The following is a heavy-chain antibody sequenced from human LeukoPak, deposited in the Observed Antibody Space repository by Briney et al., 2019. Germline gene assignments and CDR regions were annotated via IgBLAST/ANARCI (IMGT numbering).Heavy chain of an antibody. CDR1: GFTFSSYA. CDR3: ARVNSARGYSYGFDY. J-gene: IGHJ4*02. Sequence: PGGSLRLSCAASGFTFSSYAMHWVRQAPGKGLEWVAVISYDGSNKYYADSVKGRFTISRDNSKNTLYLQMNSLRAEDTAVYYCARVNSARGYSYGFDYWGQGTLVTVSS. CDR2: ISYDGSNK. D-gene: IGHD5-18*01. V-gene: IGHV3-30-3*01.